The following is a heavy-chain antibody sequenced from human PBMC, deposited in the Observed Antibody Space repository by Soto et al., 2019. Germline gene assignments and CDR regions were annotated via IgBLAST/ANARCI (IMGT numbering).Heavy chain of an antibody. J-gene: IGHJ6*02. CDR3: ARDRRGSGYYYYYYGMDV. Sequence: EASVKVSCKASGYTFTSYGISWVRQAPGQGLEWMGWISAYNGNTNYAQKLQGRVTMTTDTSTSTAYMELRSLRSDDTAVYYCARDRRGSGYYYYYYGMDVWGQGTTVTVSS. D-gene: IGHD3-22*01. V-gene: IGHV1-18*01. CDR2: ISAYNGNT. CDR1: GYTFTSYG.